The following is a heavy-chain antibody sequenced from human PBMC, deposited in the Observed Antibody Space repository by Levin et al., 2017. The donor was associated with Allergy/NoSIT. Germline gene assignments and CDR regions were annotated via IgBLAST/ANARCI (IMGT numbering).Heavy chain of an antibody. V-gene: IGHV3-23*01. D-gene: IGHD4-23*01. CDR3: AKDDYGGNWALYYFDY. Sequence: PGGSLRLSCAASGFTFSSYAMSWVRQAPGKGLEWVSAISGSGGSTYYADSVKGRFTISRDNSKNTLYLQMNSLRAEDTAVYYCAKDDYGGNWALYYFDYWGLGTLVTVSS. CDR2: ISGSGGST. J-gene: IGHJ4*02. CDR1: GFTFSSYA.